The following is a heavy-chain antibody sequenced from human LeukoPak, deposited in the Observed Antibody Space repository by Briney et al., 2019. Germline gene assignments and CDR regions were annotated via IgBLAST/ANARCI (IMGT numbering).Heavy chain of an antibody. Sequence: SETLSLTCTVSGGSISSGDYYWSWIRQPPGKGLEWIGYIYYSGSTYYNPSLKSRVTISVDTSKNQFSLKLSSVTAADTAVYYCARLGSSSWYYFDYWGPGTLVTVSS. J-gene: IGHJ4*02. D-gene: IGHD6-13*01. V-gene: IGHV4-30-4*01. CDR3: ARLGSSSWYYFDY. CDR2: IYYSGST. CDR1: GGSISSGDYY.